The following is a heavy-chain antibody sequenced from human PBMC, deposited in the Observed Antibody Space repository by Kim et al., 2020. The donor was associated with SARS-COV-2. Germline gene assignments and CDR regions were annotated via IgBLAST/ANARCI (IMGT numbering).Heavy chain of an antibody. J-gene: IGHJ4*02. CDR2: ISAYNGNT. D-gene: IGHD4-17*01. V-gene: IGHV1-18*01. CDR3: ARDSPTRGDYGDYAFGY. CDR1: GYTFTSYG. Sequence: ASVKVSCKASGYTFTSYGISWVRQAPGQGLEWMGWISAYNGNTNYAQKLQGRVTMTTDTSTSTAYMELRSLRSDDTAVYYCARDSPTRGDYGDYAFGYWGQGTLVTVSS.